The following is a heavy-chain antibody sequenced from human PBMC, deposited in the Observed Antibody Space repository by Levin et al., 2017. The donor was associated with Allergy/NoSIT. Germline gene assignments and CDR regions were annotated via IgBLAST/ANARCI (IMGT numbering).Heavy chain of an antibody. V-gene: IGHV4-34*01. J-gene: IGHJ5*02. Sequence: PSETLSLTCAVYGGPLSDFYWSWIRQTPGKGLEWIGEINDDGATNYSPSLKSRVTISLGASTNQFSLKLSSVTAADTGIYFCARIKYRDFDSFGFDTWGQGTPVTVSS. CDR1: GGPLSDFY. D-gene: IGHD5-12*01. CDR3: ARIKYRDFDSFGFDT. CDR2: INDDGAT.